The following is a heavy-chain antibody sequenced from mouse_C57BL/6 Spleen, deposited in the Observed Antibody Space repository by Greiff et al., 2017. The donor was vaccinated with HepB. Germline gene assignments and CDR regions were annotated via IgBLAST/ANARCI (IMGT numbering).Heavy chain of an antibody. CDR1: GFSLTSYG. J-gene: IGHJ1*03. V-gene: IGHV2-2*01. Sequence: VKLMESGPGLVQPSQSLSIPCTVSGFSLTSYGVHWVRQSPGKGLEWLGVIWSGGSTDYNAAFISRLSISKDNSKSQVFFKMNSLQADDTAIYYCARKGSNFNWYFDVWGTGTTVTVSS. CDR3: ARKGSNFNWYFDV. D-gene: IGHD2-5*01. CDR2: IWSGGST.